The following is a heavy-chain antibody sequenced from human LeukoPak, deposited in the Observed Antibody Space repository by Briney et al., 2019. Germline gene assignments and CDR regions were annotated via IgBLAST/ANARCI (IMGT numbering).Heavy chain of an antibody. CDR3: ASIKYHYYMDV. CDR1: GFTFDDYA. J-gene: IGHJ6*03. CDR2: ISYDGSNK. Sequence: PGRSLRLFCAASGFTFDDYAMHWVRQAPGKGLEWVAVISYDGSNKYYADSVKGRFTISRDNSKNTLYLQMNSLRAEDTAVYYCASIKYHYYMDVWGKGTTVTVSS. D-gene: IGHD3-10*01. V-gene: IGHV3-30-3*01.